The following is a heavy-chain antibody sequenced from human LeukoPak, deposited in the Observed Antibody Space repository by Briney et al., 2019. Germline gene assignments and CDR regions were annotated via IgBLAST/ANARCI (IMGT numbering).Heavy chain of an antibody. CDR1: GGSISSYY. Sequence: SETLSLTCTVSGGSISSYYWSWVRQPPGKGLEWIGYIYYSGSTNYNPSLKSRVTISVDTSKSQFSLKLSSVTAADTAVYYCARLSYSNWYYFDYWGQGTLVTVSS. D-gene: IGHD4-11*01. CDR3: ARLSYSNWYYFDY. CDR2: IYYSGST. V-gene: IGHV4-59*08. J-gene: IGHJ4*02.